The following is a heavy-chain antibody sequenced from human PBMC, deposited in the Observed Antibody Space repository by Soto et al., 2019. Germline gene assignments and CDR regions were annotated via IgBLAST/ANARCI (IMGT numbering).Heavy chain of an antibody. V-gene: IGHV4-34*01. D-gene: IGHD6-19*01. CDR3: ARGGASQVPRTIAVAGLTSYYYMDV. CDR2: INHSGST. Sequence: VQLQQWGAGLLTPSETLYLTCAVYGGSFSGYSWSWIRKPPGKGLEWIGAINHSGSTNYNPSLKSRVTISVDTSKNQFSLKLRSVTASDTAVYYWARGGASQVPRTIAVAGLTSYYYMDVGGKGTTVTFAS. CDR1: GGSFSGYS. J-gene: IGHJ6*03.